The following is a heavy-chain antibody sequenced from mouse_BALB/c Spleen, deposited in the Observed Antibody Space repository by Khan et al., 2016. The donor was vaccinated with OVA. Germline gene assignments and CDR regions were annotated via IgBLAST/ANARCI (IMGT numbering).Heavy chain of an antibody. CDR2: INTYTGEP. V-gene: IGHV9-3-1*01. CDR1: GKTFTNYG. CDR3: ARPPYFSYVMVY. Sequence: QIQLVQSGPELKKPGETVKISCKASGKTFTNYGMNWVKQAPGKGLKWMGWINTYTGEPTYADDFKGRFAFSLEASASTAYLQINNLKDEDTATYFCARPPYFSYVMVYWGQGTLVTVSS. D-gene: IGHD2-10*01. J-gene: IGHJ4*01.